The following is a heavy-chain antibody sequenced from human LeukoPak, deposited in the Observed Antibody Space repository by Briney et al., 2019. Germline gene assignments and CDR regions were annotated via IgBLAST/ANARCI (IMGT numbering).Heavy chain of an antibody. J-gene: IGHJ4*02. CDR1: GFTFSSYA. CDR2: VSGSGGST. CDR3: AKDLDIVATITGN. D-gene: IGHD5-12*01. Sequence: PGGSLRLSCAASGFTFSSYAMSRVRQAPGKGLEWVSGVSGSGGSTYYADSVKGRSTISRDNSKNTLYLQMNSLRAEDTAVYYCAKDLDIVATITGNWGQGTLVTVSS. V-gene: IGHV3-23*01.